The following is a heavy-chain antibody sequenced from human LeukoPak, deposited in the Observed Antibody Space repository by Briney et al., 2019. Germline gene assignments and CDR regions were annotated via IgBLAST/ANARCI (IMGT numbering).Heavy chain of an antibody. Sequence: PGGSLRLSCAASGFTFSSYAMSWVRQAPGKGLEWVSAISGSGGSTYYADSVKGRFTISRDNSKNTLYLQMNSLRAEDTAVYYCAKLTGYDFWSGYYSFYFDYWGQGTLVTVSS. V-gene: IGHV3-23*01. J-gene: IGHJ4*02. D-gene: IGHD3-3*01. CDR3: AKLTGYDFWSGYYSFYFDY. CDR2: ISGSGGST. CDR1: GFTFSSYA.